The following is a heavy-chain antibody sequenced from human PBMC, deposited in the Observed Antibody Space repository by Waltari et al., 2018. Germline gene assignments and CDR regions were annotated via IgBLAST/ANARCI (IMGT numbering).Heavy chain of an antibody. CDR3: ARSGYYDSSGYYWWFDP. CDR1: GGSISSSNYY. Sequence: QLQLQESGPGLVKPSETLSLTCTVSGGSISSSNYYWGWIRQPPGKGLEWIGSIYYSGGTDYNPSLKSRVTISVETSKNQFYLKLNSVTAADTAVHYCARSGYYDSSGYYWWFDPWGQGTLVTVSS. D-gene: IGHD3-22*01. V-gene: IGHV4-39*01. CDR2: IYYSGGT. J-gene: IGHJ5*02.